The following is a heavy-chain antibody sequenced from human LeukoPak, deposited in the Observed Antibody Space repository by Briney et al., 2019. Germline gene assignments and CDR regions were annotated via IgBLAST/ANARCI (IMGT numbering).Heavy chain of an antibody. Sequence: PSETLSLTCAVYGGSFSGYYWSWIRQPPGKGLEWIGYIYYSGSTYYNPSLKSRVTISVDTSKNQFSLKLSSVTAADTAVYYCARRSGFFSYFDYWGQGTLVTVSS. CDR3: ARRSGFFSYFDY. CDR2: IYYSGST. V-gene: IGHV4-34*09. J-gene: IGHJ4*02. D-gene: IGHD3-3*01. CDR1: GGSFSGYY.